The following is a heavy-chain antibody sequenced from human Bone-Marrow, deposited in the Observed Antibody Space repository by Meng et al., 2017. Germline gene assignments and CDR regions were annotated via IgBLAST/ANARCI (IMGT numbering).Heavy chain of an antibody. Sequence: GESLKISCAASGFTFSNAWMSWVRQAPGKGLEWDGRIKSKTDGGTTDYAAPVKGRFTISRDDSKNTLYLQMNSLKTEDTAVYYCTTVRVVGGYCSGGSCYSGWFDPWGQGTRVTVSS. V-gene: IGHV3-15*01. CDR1: GFTFSNAW. CDR2: IKSKTDGGTT. J-gene: IGHJ5*02. CDR3: TTVRVVGGYCSGGSCYSGWFDP. D-gene: IGHD2-15*01.